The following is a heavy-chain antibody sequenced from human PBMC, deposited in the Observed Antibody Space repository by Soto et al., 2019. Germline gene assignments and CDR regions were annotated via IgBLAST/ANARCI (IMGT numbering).Heavy chain of an antibody. CDR1: GDLISSHY. D-gene: IGHD5-12*01. CDR3: AGVLRDGYNPFDF. CDR2: FYYIGST. Sequence: SETLSLTCTVSGDLISSHYWSWIRQPPGRGLEWIGYFYYIGSTNYNPFLKSRVTISIDTSKNQFSLKLTSVTAADTAVYYCAGVLRDGYNPFDFWGHGTLVT. V-gene: IGHV4-59*11. J-gene: IGHJ4*01.